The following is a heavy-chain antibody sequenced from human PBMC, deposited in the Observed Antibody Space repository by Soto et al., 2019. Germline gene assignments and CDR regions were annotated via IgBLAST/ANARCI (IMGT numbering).Heavy chain of an antibody. J-gene: IGHJ4*02. CDR2: INPNSGGT. D-gene: IGHD2-2*01. CDR3: ARGDIVVVPAAPDFDY. V-gene: IGHV1-2*04. Sequence: GASVKVSCKASGYTFTGYYMHWVRQAPGQGLEWMGWINPNSGGTNYAQKFQGWVTMTRDTSISTAYMELSRLRSDDTAVYYCARGDIVVVPAAPDFDYWGQGTLVTVSS. CDR1: GYTFTGYY.